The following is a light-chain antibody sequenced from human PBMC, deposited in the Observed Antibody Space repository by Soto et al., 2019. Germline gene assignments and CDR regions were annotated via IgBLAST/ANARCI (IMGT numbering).Light chain of an antibody. V-gene: IGLV2-11*01. CDR3: AAWDDNFSTYV. J-gene: IGLJ1*01. CDR2: DVS. Sequence: QSVLTQPRSVSGSPGQSVTISCTGTSSDVGGYNYVSWYQQHPGKAPKLMIYDVSKRPSGVPDRFSGSKSGNTASLTISGLQAEDEADYYCAAWDDNFSTYVFGSGKKVTVL. CDR1: SSDVGGYNY.